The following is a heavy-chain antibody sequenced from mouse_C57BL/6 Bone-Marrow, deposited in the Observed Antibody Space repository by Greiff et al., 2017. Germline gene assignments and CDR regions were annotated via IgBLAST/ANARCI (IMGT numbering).Heavy chain of an antibody. CDR1: GYTFTSYW. Sequence: QVQLQQPGAELVKPGASVKMSCKASGYTFTSYWITWVKQRPGQGLEWIGDIYPTSGRTNYNEKFKSKARLTVDTSSTTAYMQLSSLTSEDSAVFYCARSGPLGRSFDYWGQGTTLTVSS. CDR3: ARSGPLGRSFDY. CDR2: IYPTSGRT. V-gene: IGHV1-55*01. J-gene: IGHJ2*01. D-gene: IGHD4-1*01.